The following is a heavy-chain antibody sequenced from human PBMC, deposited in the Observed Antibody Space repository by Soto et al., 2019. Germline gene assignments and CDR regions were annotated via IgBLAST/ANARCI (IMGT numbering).Heavy chain of an antibody. CDR3: ASGSYATTTYYYYYGMDV. CDR1: GFTFSSYA. Sequence: GGSLRLSCAASGFTFSSYAMSWVRQAPGKGLEWVSAISGSGVSTYYADSVKGRFTISRDNSKNTLYLQMNSLRAEDTAVYYCASGSYATTTYYYYYGMDVWGKGTTV. J-gene: IGHJ6*04. V-gene: IGHV3-23*01. D-gene: IGHD3-10*01. CDR2: ISGSGVST.